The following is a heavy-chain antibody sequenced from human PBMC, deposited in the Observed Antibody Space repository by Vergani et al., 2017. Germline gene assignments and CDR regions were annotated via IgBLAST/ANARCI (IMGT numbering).Heavy chain of an antibody. CDR3: AKSGLNYCGGDCYFGY. CDR1: GFTLSSYA. J-gene: IGHJ4*02. CDR2: ISGSGGGT. V-gene: IGHV3-23*01. Sequence: EVQLLESGGGLVQPGGSLRLSCAASGFTLSSYAMSWVRQAPGKGLEWVSGISGSGGGTDYADSVKGRFTISRDNSRNTLWLQINSLRAEDTAVYYCAKSGLNYCGGDCYFGYWGQGTLVTVSS. D-gene: IGHD2-21*02.